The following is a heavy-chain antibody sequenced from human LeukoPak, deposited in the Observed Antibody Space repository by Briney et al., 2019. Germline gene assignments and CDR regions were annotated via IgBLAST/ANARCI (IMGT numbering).Heavy chain of an antibody. V-gene: IGHV3-7*03. D-gene: IGHD6-13*01. J-gene: IGHJ4*02. CDR2: IKQDGSEK. Sequence: GGSLRLSCAASGFSFSDYWMSWVRRAPGKGLEWVANIKQDGSEKYYVDSVKGRFTISRDNSKNTLYLQMNSLRAEDTAVYYCARDFRRPYSSSWYKVVWGQGTLVTVSS. CDR3: ARDFRRPYSSSWYKVV. CDR1: GFSFSDYW.